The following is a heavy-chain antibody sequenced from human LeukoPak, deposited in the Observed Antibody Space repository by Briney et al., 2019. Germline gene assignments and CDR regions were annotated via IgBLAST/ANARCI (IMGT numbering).Heavy chain of an antibody. V-gene: IGHV3-23*01. Sequence: GGSLRLSCAASGFTFSSFAMTWVRQAPGKGLERVSDISGSGAYTYYADSVKGRFTISRDNSKNTLYLQMNSLRAEDTALYYCAKEGSRDDYDSSGSDYWGQGTLVTVSS. CDR2: ISGSGAYT. CDR1: GFTFSSFA. J-gene: IGHJ4*02. D-gene: IGHD3-22*01. CDR3: AKEGSRDDYDSSGSDY.